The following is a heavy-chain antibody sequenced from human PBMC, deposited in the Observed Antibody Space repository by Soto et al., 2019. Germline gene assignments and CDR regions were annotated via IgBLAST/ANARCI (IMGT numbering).Heavy chain of an antibody. CDR2: ISSSGSTI. D-gene: IGHD5-18*01. Sequence: QVRLVESGGGLVKPGGSLRLSCAASGFTFSDYSMNWIRQAPGKGLEWVSYISSSGSTIYHADSVKGRFTISRDNAKNSLYLQMNSLRAEDAAVYYCAGARRDTLSYHYGMDVWGQGTTVTVSS. CDR3: AGARRDTLSYHYGMDV. CDR1: GFTFSDYS. V-gene: IGHV3-11*01. J-gene: IGHJ6*02.